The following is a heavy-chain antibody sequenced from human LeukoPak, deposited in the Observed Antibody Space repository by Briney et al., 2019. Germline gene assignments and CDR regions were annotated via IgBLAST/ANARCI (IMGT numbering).Heavy chain of an antibody. V-gene: IGHV5-51*01. CDR2: IYPGDSDT. J-gene: IGHJ3*02. CDR3: ARRGYYYGSGSYYIDAFDI. CDR1: GYSFTSYW. Sequence: GESLKISCKGSGYSFTSYWIGWVRQMPGKGLEWMGIIYPGDSDTRFSPSFQGQVTISADKSINTAYLQWSSLKASDTAMYYFARRGYYYGSGSYYIDAFDIWGQGTMVTVSS. D-gene: IGHD3-10*01.